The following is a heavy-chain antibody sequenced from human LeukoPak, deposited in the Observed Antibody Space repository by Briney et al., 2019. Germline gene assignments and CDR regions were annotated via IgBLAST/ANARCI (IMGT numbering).Heavy chain of an antibody. CDR3: ASQSPSSGWYFLY. V-gene: IGHV1-2*02. D-gene: IGHD6-19*01. CDR2: INPNSGGT. Sequence: ASVKVSCKASGYTFTSYYMHWVRQAPGQGLEWMGWINPNSGGTNYAQKFQGRVTMTRDTSISTAYMELSRLRSDDTAVYYCASQSPSSGWYFLYWGQGTLVTVSS. J-gene: IGHJ4*02. CDR1: GYTFTSYY.